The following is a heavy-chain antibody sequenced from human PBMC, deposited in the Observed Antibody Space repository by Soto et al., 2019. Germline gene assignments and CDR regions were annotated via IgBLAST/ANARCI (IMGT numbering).Heavy chain of an antibody. CDR3: ERLHRGDTYGPDY. CDR2: LYSGGIT. J-gene: IGHJ4*02. Sequence: GGSLRLSCVASGFIVSNNYMHWARQAPGKGLEWVSVLYSGGITYYADSVKGRFTISRDNSKNTLYLQMSSLRVEDTAVYYCERLHRGDTYGPDYWGQGTLVTVSS. V-gene: IGHV3-53*01. CDR1: GFIVSNNY. D-gene: IGHD5-18*01.